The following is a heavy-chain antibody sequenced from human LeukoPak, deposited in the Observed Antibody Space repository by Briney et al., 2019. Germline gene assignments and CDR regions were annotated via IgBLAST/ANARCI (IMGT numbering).Heavy chain of an antibody. CDR1: GLTFSSYP. Sequence: GGSLRLSCAASGLTFSSYPMHWVRQGPGKGLEYVSAISSNGDITYYANSVKGRFTISRDNSKNTLYLQMGSLRAEDMAVYYCARRYTSGWYLDFWGQGTLVTVSS. D-gene: IGHD6-25*01. CDR3: ARRYTSGWYLDF. V-gene: IGHV3-64*01. CDR2: ISSNGDIT. J-gene: IGHJ4*02.